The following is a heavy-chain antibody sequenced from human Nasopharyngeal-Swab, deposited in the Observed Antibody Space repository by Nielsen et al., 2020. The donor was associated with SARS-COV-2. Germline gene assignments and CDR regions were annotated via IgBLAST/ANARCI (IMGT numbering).Heavy chain of an antibody. CDR3: ARAPLSRSWYYFDY. CDR1: GGSFSGYY. Sequence: SQTLSLTCAVYGGSFSGYYWSWIRQPPGKGLEWIGEINHSGSTNYNPSLKSRVTISVDTSKNQFSLKLSSVTAADTAVYYCARAPLSRSWYYFDYWGQGTLVTVSS. CDR2: INHSGST. J-gene: IGHJ4*02. D-gene: IGHD6-13*01. V-gene: IGHV4-34*01.